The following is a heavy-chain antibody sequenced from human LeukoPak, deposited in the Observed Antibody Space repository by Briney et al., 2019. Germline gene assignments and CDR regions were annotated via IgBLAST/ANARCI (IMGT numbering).Heavy chain of an antibody. J-gene: IGHJ4*02. V-gene: IGHV3-43D*03. Sequence: GRSLRLSCAASGFTFDDYAMHWVRQAPGKGLEWVSLISWDGGSTYYADSVKGRFTISRDNSKNSLYLQMNSLRAEDTALYYCAKSVSGDGFQVFDYWGQGTLVTVSS. CDR3: AKSVSGDGFQVFDY. D-gene: IGHD5-24*01. CDR1: GFTFDDYA. CDR2: ISWDGGST.